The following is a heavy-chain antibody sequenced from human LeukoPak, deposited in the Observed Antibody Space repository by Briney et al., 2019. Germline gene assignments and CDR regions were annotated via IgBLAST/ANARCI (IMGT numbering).Heavy chain of an antibody. D-gene: IGHD6-19*01. CDR3: VRVRGYWLVRGYLDY. CDR2: IYYSGAN. J-gene: IGHJ4*02. V-gene: IGHV4-39*02. Sequence: PSETLSLTCTVSGGSMSSSRYYWGWIRQSPGKGLEWIGSIYYSGANHYNPSLKSRVTMSVDTSKNQFSVKLTSVTATDTAVYYCVRVRGYWLVRGYLDYWGQGTQVTVSS. CDR1: GGSMSSSRYY.